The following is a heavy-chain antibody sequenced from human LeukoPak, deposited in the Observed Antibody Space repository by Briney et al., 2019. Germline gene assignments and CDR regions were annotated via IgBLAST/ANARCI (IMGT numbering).Heavy chain of an antibody. J-gene: IGHJ4*02. CDR3: ARGGIASVDPTGY. CDR1: GFTLSRYW. V-gene: IGHV3-74*01. D-gene: IGHD6-13*01. Sequence: GGSLRLSCAASGFTLSRYWMHWVRQAPGKGLVWVSRINTDGTSRSYADSVKGRFTISRDNAKNTLYLQMNSLSAEDTAVYYCARGGIASVDPTGYWGQGTLVTVSS. CDR2: INTDGTSR.